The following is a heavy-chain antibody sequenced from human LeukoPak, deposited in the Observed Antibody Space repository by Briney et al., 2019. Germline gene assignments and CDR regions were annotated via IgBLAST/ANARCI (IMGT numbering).Heavy chain of an antibody. D-gene: IGHD2-15*01. CDR1: GGSISSSSYY. J-gene: IGHJ5*02. V-gene: IGHV4-39*01. Sequence: SETLSLTCTVSGGSISSSSYYWGWIRQPRGKGLEWIGSIYYSGSTYYNPSLKSRVTISVDTSKNQFSLKLSSVTAADTAVYYCARQAVVVVAATPSSGWFDPWGQGTLVTVSS. CDR3: ARQAVVVVAATPSSGWFDP. CDR2: IYYSGST.